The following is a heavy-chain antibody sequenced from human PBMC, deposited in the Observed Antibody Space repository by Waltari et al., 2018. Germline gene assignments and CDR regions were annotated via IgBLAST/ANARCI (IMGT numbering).Heavy chain of an antibody. J-gene: IGHJ4*02. CDR3: ARRFDS. V-gene: IGHV3-48*03. CDR2: ISVSGTTR. CDR1: GFTFSSYG. Sequence: EVQLVESGGGLVQPGGSLRLSCAASGFTFSSYGMNWVRQAPGKGLEWISVISVSGTTRYYADSVKGRFTISRDDAENSLYLQMNSLRAEDTALYYCARRFDSWGQGTRVTVSS.